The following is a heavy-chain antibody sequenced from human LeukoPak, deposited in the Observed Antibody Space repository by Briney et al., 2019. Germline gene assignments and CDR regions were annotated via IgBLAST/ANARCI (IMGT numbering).Heavy chain of an antibody. CDR3: ARGPRYYYLH. CDR2: INHSGST. V-gene: IGHV4-34*01. J-gene: IGHJ4*02. Sequence: SETLSLTCAVYGGSFSGYYWSWIRQPPGKGLEWIGEINHSGSTNYNPSLKSRVTISVDTSKNQFSLKPSSVTAADTAVYYCARGPRYYYLHWGQGTLVTVSS. D-gene: IGHD3-22*01. CDR1: GGSFSGYY.